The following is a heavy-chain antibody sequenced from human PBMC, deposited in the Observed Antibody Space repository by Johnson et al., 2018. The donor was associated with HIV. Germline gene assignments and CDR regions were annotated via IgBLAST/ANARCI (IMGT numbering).Heavy chain of an antibody. CDR3: AKSPGKDHGGNSGGIDI. J-gene: IGHJ3*02. Sequence: EQLVESGGGLVQPGGSLRLSCAASGFTFITYWMSWVRQAPGKGLEWVANIKQDGSEKYYVGSVKGRFTISRDNSKNTLYLQMESLRVEDTAVYYCAKSPGKDHGGNSGGIDIWGQGTMVTVSA. CDR2: IKQDGSEK. CDR1: GFTFITYW. V-gene: IGHV3-7*01. D-gene: IGHD4-23*01.